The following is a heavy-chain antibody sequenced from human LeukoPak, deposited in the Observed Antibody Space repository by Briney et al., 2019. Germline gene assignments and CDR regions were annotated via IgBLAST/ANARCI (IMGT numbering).Heavy chain of an antibody. D-gene: IGHD3-10*01. CDR2: IYSGGGT. V-gene: IGHV3-53*01. CDR3: ARALTYGSGIVGYYYYYYMDV. CDR1: GSTFGKYA. J-gene: IGHJ6*03. Sequence: GGSLRLSCAAAGSTFGKYAMNWLRQAPGKGLEWVSVIYSGGGTYYADSVKGRFTISRDNSKNTLYLQMNSLRAEDTAVYYCARALTYGSGIVGYYYYYYMDVWGKGTTVTVSS.